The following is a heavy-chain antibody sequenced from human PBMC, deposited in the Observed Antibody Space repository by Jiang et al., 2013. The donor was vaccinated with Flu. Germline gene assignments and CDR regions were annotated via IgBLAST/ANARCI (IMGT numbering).Heavy chain of an antibody. CDR3: ARHNGASAHQRSLPGNNWFDP. V-gene: IGHV5-10-1*01. J-gene: IGHJ5*01. D-gene: IGHD6-13*01. CDR2: IDPADSYS. Sequence: EVKKPGESLRISCKASGYSFTNYWISWVRQMPGKGLEWMGRIDPADSYSNYSPSFQGHVNISVDRSISTAFLQWSSLKASDTAMYYCARHNGASAHQRSLPGNNWFDPWGQGTLVTVSS. CDR1: GYSFTNYW.